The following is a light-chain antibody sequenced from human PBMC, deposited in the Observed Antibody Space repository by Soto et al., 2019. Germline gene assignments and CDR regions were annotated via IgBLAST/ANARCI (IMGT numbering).Light chain of an antibody. CDR3: SSYAGSTGVV. V-gene: IGLV2-8*01. J-gene: IGLJ2*01. Sequence: QSVLTQPPSASGSPGQSVTISCTGTSSDVGGYNYVSWYQQHPGKAPKLMIYEVSKRPSGVPDRFSGSKSGNTASLTVSGLQAEDEADYYCSSYAGSTGVVFGGGTKLTV. CDR1: SSDVGGYNY. CDR2: EVS.